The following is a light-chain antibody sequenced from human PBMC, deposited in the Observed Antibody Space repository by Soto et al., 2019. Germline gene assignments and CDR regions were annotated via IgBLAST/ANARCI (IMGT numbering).Light chain of an antibody. J-gene: IGLJ2*01. CDR1: GSDIGGYNY. CDR2: EVS. V-gene: IGLV2-14*01. CDR3: TSYTNSSSVV. Sequence: QSVLTQPASVSGSPGQSITISCTGTGSDIGGYNYVSWYQQHTGKAPKDMIYEVSNRPSGVSNRFSASKSGNTASLTISGLQAEDEAYYYCTSYTNSSSVVFGGGTKVTVL.